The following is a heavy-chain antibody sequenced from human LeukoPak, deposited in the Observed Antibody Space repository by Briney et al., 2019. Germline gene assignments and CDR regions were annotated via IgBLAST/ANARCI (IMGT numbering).Heavy chain of an antibody. J-gene: IGHJ3*02. Sequence: ASVKVSCKASGYAFTSYGISWVRQAPGQGLEWMGWISAYNGNTNYAPRLQGRVTMTTDTSTSTAYMELRSLRSDDTAVYYCAREDCSGGSCYSLSLTPVFHVFDIWGQGTMVTVSS. CDR2: ISAYNGNT. D-gene: IGHD2-15*01. CDR1: GYAFTSYG. CDR3: AREDCSGGSCYSLSLTPVFHVFDI. V-gene: IGHV1-18*01.